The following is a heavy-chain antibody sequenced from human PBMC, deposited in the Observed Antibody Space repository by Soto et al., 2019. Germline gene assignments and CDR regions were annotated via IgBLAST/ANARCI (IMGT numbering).Heavy chain of an antibody. Sequence: AGGSLRLSCAASGFIVTPYWLSWVRQVPGKGLEWVANIKADGSEKFYVDSVKGRFIISRDNAKNSLYLQMNNLRAEDTAVYYCAGETPCYDKSGSFAFGYWGQGTPVTVSS. CDR1: GFIVTPYW. J-gene: IGHJ4*02. V-gene: IGHV3-7*01. CDR3: AGETPCYDKSGSFAFGY. CDR2: IKADGSEK. D-gene: IGHD3-22*01.